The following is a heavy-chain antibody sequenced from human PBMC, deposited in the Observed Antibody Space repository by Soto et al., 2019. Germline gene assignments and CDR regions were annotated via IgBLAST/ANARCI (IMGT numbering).Heavy chain of an antibody. J-gene: IGHJ4*02. V-gene: IGHV1-69*02. D-gene: IGHD3-3*01. Sequence: SVKVSCKASGGTFSSYTISWVRQAPGQGLEWMGRIIPILGIANYAQKFQGRVTITADKSTSTAYMELSSLRSEGTAVYYCASARFGVVPFDYWGQGTLVTVS. CDR1: GGTFSSYT. CDR2: IIPILGIA. CDR3: ASARFGVVPFDY.